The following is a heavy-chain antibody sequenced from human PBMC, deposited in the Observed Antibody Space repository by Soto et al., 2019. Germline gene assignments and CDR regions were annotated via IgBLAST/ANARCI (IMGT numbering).Heavy chain of an antibody. CDR1: GGSISSYY. J-gene: IGHJ4*02. Sequence: SETLSLTCTVSGGSISSYYWSWIRQPPGKGLEWIGYIYYSGSTNYNPSLKSRVTMSVDTSKNQFSLKLSSVTAADTAVYYCARDSDYGSGSYGYWGQGTLVTVSS. D-gene: IGHD3-10*01. CDR3: ARDSDYGSGSYGY. CDR2: IYYSGST. V-gene: IGHV4-59*01.